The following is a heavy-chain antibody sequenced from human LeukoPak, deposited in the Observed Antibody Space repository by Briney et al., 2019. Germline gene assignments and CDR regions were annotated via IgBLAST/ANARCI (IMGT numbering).Heavy chain of an antibody. V-gene: IGHV3-30*02. CDR2: IRHDGSYQ. J-gene: IGHJ4*02. CDR1: RFTFSSYG. Sequence: PGGSLRLXCAASRFTFSSYGMHWVRQTPGKELEGVAFIRHDGSYQQYADSVKGRFTVSTDNSKHKVYLQMNSLRAEDTAVYYCARDDLHSYYYDSSGYYSGFDYWGQGTLVTVCS. CDR3: ARDDLHSYYYDSSGYYSGFDY. D-gene: IGHD3-22*01.